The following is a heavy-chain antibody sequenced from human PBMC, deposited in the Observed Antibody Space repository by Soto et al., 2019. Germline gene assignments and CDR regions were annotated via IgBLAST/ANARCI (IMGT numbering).Heavy chain of an antibody. CDR3: ARAPYSSSWSPDFDY. Sequence: QVQLVQSGAEVKKPGASVKVSCKASGYTFTSYAMHWVRQAPGHRLEWMGWINAGNGNTKYSQKFQGRVTITRDTSASTAYMELSSLRSEDTAVYYCARAPYSSSWSPDFDYWGQGTLVTVSS. D-gene: IGHD6-13*01. J-gene: IGHJ4*02. CDR2: INAGNGNT. V-gene: IGHV1-3*01. CDR1: GYTFTSYA.